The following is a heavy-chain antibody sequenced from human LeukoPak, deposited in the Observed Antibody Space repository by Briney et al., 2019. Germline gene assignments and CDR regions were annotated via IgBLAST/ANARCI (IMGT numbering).Heavy chain of an antibody. V-gene: IGHV3-23*01. Sequence: GGSLRLSCAASGFTFSSYAMSWVRQAPGKGLEWVSAISGSGVSTYYADSVKGRFTISRDYSKNTLYLQMDSLRAEDTAVYYCAEDLYCSSNSCYLFDYWGQGTLVTVSS. D-gene: IGHD2-2*01. CDR3: AEDLYCSSNSCYLFDY. J-gene: IGHJ4*02. CDR1: GFTFSSYA. CDR2: ISGSGVST.